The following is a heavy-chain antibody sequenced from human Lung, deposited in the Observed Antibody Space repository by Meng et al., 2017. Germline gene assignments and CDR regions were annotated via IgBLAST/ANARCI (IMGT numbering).Heavy chain of an antibody. CDR1: GGSFSGSN. J-gene: IGHJ4*02. CDR2: INHSGST. CDR3: ARGLSGASSWYLIRSGYFDY. D-gene: IGHD6-13*01. V-gene: IGHV4-34*01. Sequence: HVQLAMVGSGLLMPPGTLSLPGAVYGGSFSGSNGSCIRQPPGKGLEWIGEINHSGSTNYNPSLKSRVTISVDTSKNQFSLKLSSVTAADTAVYYCARGLSGASSWYLIRSGYFDYWGQGTLVTVSS.